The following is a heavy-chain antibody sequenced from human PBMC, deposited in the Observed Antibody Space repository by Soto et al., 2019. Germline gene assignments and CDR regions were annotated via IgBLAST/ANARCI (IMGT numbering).Heavy chain of an antibody. CDR2: IIPIFGTA. V-gene: IGHV1-69*13. CDR3: ATTGRYCSVCSCPTDYYYVMDV. Sequence: GASVKVSCKASGGTFSSYAISWVRQAPGQGLEWMGGIIPIFGTANYAQKFQGRVTITADESTSTAYMELSSLRSEDTAVYYCATTGRYCSVCSCPTDYYYVMDVWGQGTTVTVSS. J-gene: IGHJ6*02. D-gene: IGHD2-15*01. CDR1: GGTFSSYA.